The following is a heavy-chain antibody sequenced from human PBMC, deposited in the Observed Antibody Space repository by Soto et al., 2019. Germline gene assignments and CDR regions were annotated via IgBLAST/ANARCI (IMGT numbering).Heavy chain of an antibody. V-gene: IGHV3-13*05. Sequence: PGGSLRLSCAASGFRFSNYDMHWVRQATGKGLEWVSGIGTAGDPYYPDSVQGRFTISRENAKNSLYLHMNSLRAGDTAIYYCARGLLGPGDYYYGMDVWGPFDLWGQGTMVTVSS. CDR2: IGTAGDP. CDR3: ARGLLGPGDYYYGMDVWGPFDL. CDR1: GFRFSNYD. D-gene: IGHD2-21*02. J-gene: IGHJ3*01.